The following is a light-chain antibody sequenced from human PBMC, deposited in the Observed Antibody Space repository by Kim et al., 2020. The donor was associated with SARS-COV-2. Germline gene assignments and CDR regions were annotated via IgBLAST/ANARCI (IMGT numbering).Light chain of an antibody. V-gene: IGKV1-5*03. J-gene: IGKJ2*01. CDR1: QSISSW. Sequence: DIQMTQSPSTLSASVGDRVTITCRASQSISSWLAWYQQKPGKAPKLLIYKASSLESGVPSRFSGSGSGTEFTLTISSLQPDDFATYYCQQYNSYSGYTFGKGTKLEI. CDR3: QQYNSYSGYT. CDR2: KAS.